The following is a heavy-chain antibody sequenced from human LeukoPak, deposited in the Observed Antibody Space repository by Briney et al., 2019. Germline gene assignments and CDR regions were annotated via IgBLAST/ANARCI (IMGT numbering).Heavy chain of an antibody. CDR1: GFTFSSFW. CDR2: TRQDGSVQ. D-gene: IGHD5-24*01. CDR3: TRQTERDAYNRY. Sequence: GGSLRLSCVSSGFTFSSFWMSWVRQTPGKGLEWVANTRQDGSVQNYVDSVKGRFTISRDNAKNSVYLQLNSLRAEDTAVYYCTRQTERDAYNRYWGQGTLVTVSS. V-gene: IGHV3-7*03. J-gene: IGHJ4*02.